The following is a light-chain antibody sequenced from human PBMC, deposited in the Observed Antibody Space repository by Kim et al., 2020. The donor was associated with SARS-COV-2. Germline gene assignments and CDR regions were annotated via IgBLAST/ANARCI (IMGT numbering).Light chain of an antibody. CDR2: QDS. Sequence: SYELTQPPSVSVSPGQTATITCSGETLDDKFTSWYQQKPGQSPVLVIYQDSKRPSGISERLSGSNSGNTATLTISGTQTIDEAEYYCQAWDSSTGYVFGIGTKVTVL. CDR3: QAWDSSTGYV. J-gene: IGLJ1*01. CDR1: TLDDKF. V-gene: IGLV3-1*01.